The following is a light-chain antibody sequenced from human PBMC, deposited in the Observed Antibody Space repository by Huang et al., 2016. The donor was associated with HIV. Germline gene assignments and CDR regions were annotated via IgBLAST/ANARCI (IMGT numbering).Light chain of an antibody. Sequence: DIVMTQSPLSLPVTPGEPASISCRSSQSLLHSNGYNYLDWYLQKPGQSPQLLIYLAYSRASGVPDRFNGSGSGTDFTLKIGRVAAEDVGVYYCMQALQTPTFGQGTKVDIK. CDR1: QSLLHSNGYNY. CDR2: LAY. V-gene: IGKV2-28*01. CDR3: MQALQTPT. J-gene: IGKJ1*01.